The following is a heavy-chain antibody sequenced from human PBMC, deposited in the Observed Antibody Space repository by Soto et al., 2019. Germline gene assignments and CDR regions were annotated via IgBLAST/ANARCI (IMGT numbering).Heavy chain of an antibody. Sequence: ASVKVSCKASGYTFTSYYMHWVRQAPGQGLEWMGIINPSGGSTSYAQKFQGRVTMTRDTSTSTVYMELSSLRSEDTAVYYCARDPSDGSSPNYGMDVWGQGTTVTVSS. D-gene: IGHD6-6*01. J-gene: IGHJ6*02. V-gene: IGHV1-46*01. CDR1: GYTFTSYY. CDR2: INPSGGST. CDR3: ARDPSDGSSPNYGMDV.